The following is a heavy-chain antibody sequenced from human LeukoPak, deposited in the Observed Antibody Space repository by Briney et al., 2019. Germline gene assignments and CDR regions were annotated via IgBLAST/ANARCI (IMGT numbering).Heavy chain of an antibody. CDR3: ARDRQWLMYAFDI. V-gene: IGHV3-23*01. Sequence: PGGSLRLSCAASGFTFSSYAMSWVRQAPGKGLEWVSTISDNGGSTYYTDSVKGRFTISRDTSKNTLYLQMSGLRSEDTAVYYCARDRQWLMYAFDIWGQGTMVTVSS. J-gene: IGHJ3*02. CDR2: ISDNGGST. D-gene: IGHD6-19*01. CDR1: GFTFSSYA.